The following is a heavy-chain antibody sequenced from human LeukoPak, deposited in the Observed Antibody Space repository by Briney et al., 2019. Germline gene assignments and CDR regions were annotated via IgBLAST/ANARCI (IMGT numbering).Heavy chain of an antibody. CDR3: ARGPNLGDWFDP. J-gene: IGHJ5*02. V-gene: IGHV1-2*02. D-gene: IGHD1-14*01. Sequence: ASVKVSCKASGYTFTGYYMHWVRQAPGQGLEWMGWINPNSGGTDYAQKFQGRVTMTRDTSISTAYMELSRLRSDDTAVYYCARGPNLGDWFDPWGQGTLVTVSS. CDR2: INPNSGGT. CDR1: GYTFTGYY.